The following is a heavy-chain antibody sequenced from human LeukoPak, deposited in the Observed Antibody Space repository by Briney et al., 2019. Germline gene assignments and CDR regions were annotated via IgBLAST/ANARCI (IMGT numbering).Heavy chain of an antibody. D-gene: IGHD3-10*01. CDR2: IIPIFGTA. CDR1: GGTFSSYA. CDR3: ARGEFTMVRGVYFDY. J-gene: IGHJ4*02. V-gene: IGHV1-69*05. Sequence: ASVKVSCKASGGTFSSYAISWVRQALGQRLEWMGGIIPIFGTANYAQKFQGRVTITTDESTSTAYMELSSLRSEDTAVYYCARGEFTMVRGVYFDYWGQGTLVTVSS.